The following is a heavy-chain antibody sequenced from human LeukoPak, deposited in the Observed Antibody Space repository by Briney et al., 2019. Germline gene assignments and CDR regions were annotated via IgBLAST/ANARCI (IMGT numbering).Heavy chain of an antibody. J-gene: IGHJ4*02. D-gene: IGHD5-18*01. CDR3: ARVDTAMVISSDY. V-gene: IGHV3-23*01. Sequence: HPGGSLRLSCAASGFTFSSYAMSWVRQAPGKGLEWVSAISGSGGSTYYADSVKGRFTISRDNAKNSLYLQMNSLRAEDTAVYYCARVDTAMVISSDYWGQGTLVTVSS. CDR1: GFTFSSYA. CDR2: ISGSGGST.